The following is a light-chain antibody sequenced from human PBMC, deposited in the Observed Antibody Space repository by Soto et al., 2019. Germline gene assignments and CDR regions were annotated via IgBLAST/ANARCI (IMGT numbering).Light chain of an antibody. V-gene: IGKV1-33*01. CDR2: DAS. Sequence: DIQMTQSPSALSASVGDRVTITCQASQDIGNYVNWYQQKSGKAPRLLIYDASTLETGVPSRFTGGGSGTEFTFTITSLQPEDVATYYCQQYDDSPHDFGGGNKVEIK. CDR1: QDIGNY. J-gene: IGKJ4*01. CDR3: QQYDDSPHD.